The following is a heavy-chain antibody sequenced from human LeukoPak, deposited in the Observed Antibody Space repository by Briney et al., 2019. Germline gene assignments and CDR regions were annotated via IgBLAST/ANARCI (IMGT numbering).Heavy chain of an antibody. J-gene: IGHJ4*02. Sequence: GASVKVSCKASGYTFPGYYMHWVRQAPGQGLEWMGWINPNSGGTNYAQKFQGRVTMTRDTSISTAYMELSRLRSDDTAVYYCARGPYYGSGRRGYYFDYWGQGTLVTVSS. D-gene: IGHD3-10*01. CDR2: INPNSGGT. V-gene: IGHV1-2*02. CDR1: GYTFPGYY. CDR3: ARGPYYGSGRRGYYFDY.